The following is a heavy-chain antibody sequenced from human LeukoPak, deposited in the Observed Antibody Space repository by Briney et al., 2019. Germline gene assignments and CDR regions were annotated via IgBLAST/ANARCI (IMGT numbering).Heavy chain of an antibody. V-gene: IGHV4-34*01. J-gene: IGHJ4*02. CDR2: INHSGST. Sequence: SETLSLTCAVYGGSFRGYYWSWIRQPPGKGLEWIGEINHSGSTNYNPSLKSRVTISVDTSKNQFSLKLSSVTAADTAVYYCARECRIQLWNYLDYWGQGTLVTVSS. D-gene: IGHD5-18*01. CDR1: GGSFRGYY. CDR3: ARECRIQLWNYLDY.